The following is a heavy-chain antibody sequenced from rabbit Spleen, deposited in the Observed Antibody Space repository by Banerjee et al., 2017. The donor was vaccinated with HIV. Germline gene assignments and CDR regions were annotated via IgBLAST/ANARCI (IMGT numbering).Heavy chain of an antibody. D-gene: IGHD4-2*01. CDR1: GFDFSNYG. V-gene: IGHV1S47*01. CDR2: IYPDYGTT. Sequence: QEQLVESGGGLVQPGGSLKLSCKASGFDFSNYGVSWVRQAPGKGLEWIAYIYPDYGTTDYASWVNGRFTISLDNAQNTVFLQMTSLTAADTATYFCARDSYGGSGAWNLWGPGTLVTVS. CDR3: ARDSYGGSGAWNL. J-gene: IGHJ4*01.